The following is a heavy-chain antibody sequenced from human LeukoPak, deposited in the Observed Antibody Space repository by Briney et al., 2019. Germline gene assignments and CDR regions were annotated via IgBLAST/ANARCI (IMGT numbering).Heavy chain of an antibody. CDR3: TKGGY. V-gene: IGHV3-15*01. CDR2: IKSKTDGGTA. CDR1: GLTFSNAW. J-gene: IGHJ4*02. Sequence: GGSLRLSCAASGLTFSNAWMSWVRQAPGKGLEWAGRIKSKTDGGTADYAAPVQGRFTISRDDSKNTLYLQMNSLKIEDTAVYYCTKGGYWGQGTLVTVSS. D-gene: IGHD3-16*01.